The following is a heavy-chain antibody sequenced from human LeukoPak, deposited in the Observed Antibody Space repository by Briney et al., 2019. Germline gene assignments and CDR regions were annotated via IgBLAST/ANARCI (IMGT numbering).Heavy chain of an antibody. Sequence: SETLSLTCAVYGGSFSGYYWSWIRQPPGKGLEWIGEINHSGSTNYNPSLKGRVTISVDTSKNQFSLKLSSVTAADTAVYYCARGGDSPTGFDYWGQGTLVTVSS. V-gene: IGHV4-34*01. CDR1: GGSFSGYY. D-gene: IGHD4-17*01. CDR3: ARGGDSPTGFDY. J-gene: IGHJ4*02. CDR2: INHSGST.